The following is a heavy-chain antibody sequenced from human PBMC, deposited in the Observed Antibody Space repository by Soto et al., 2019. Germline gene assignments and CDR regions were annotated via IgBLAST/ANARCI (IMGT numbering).Heavy chain of an antibody. V-gene: IGHV3-30-3*01. CDR2: ISYDGSNK. J-gene: IGHJ4*02. D-gene: IGHD3-22*01. Sequence: GGSLRLSCAASGFTFSSYAMHWVRQAPGKGLEWVAVISYDGSNKYYADSVKGRFTISRDNSKNTLYLQMNSLRAEDTAVYYCASERYYYDSSGDYWGQGTLVTVSS. CDR1: GFTFSSYA. CDR3: ASERYYYDSSGDY.